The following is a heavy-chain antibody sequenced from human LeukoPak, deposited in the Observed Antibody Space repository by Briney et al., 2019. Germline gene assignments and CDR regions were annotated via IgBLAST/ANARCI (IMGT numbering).Heavy chain of an antibody. Sequence: KPSETLSLTCTVSGGSISSSSYYWGWIRQPPGKGLEWIGSIYYSGSTYYNPSLKSRVTISLDTSKNQFSLKLSSVTAADTAVYYCARHVYDFWSGALNGYYYMDVWGKGTTVTVSS. J-gene: IGHJ6*03. CDR2: IYYSGST. CDR3: ARHVYDFWSGALNGYYYMDV. CDR1: GGSISSSSYY. V-gene: IGHV4-39*01. D-gene: IGHD3-3*01.